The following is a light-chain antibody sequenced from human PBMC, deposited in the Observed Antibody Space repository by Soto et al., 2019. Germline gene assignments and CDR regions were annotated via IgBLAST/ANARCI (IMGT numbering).Light chain of an antibody. CDR3: QQYKNYSRT. Sequence: DIQMTQSPSTLSASVGDRVTITCRASHSITNWLAWYQQKPGKAPKLLIYDASHLEIGVPSRFSGSGFGTEFTLTISSLQPDDFAAYYCQQYKNYSRTLGQGTKVDIK. J-gene: IGKJ1*01. V-gene: IGKV1-5*01. CDR2: DAS. CDR1: HSITNW.